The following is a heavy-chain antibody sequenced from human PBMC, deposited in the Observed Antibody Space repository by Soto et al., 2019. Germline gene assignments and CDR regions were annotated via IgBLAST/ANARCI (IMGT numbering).Heavy chain of an antibody. D-gene: IGHD3-10*01. Sequence: EVPLVESGGGLVQPGGSLRLSCAASGFTFSSYAMHWVRQAPGKGLEYVSAISSNGGSTYYANSVKGRFTISRDNSKNTLYLQMGSLRAEDMAVYYCARGINYGSGSYYIDDAFDIWGQGTMVTVSS. CDR3: ARGINYGSGSYYIDDAFDI. V-gene: IGHV3-64*01. CDR1: GFTFSSYA. CDR2: ISSNGGST. J-gene: IGHJ3*02.